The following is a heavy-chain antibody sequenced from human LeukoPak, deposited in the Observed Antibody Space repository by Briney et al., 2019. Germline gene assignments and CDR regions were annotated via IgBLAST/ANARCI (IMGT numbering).Heavy chain of an antibody. CDR1: GYTFTNYG. V-gene: IGHV1-18*01. J-gene: IGHJ4*02. Sequence: GASVKVSCKASGYTFTNYGISWVRQAPGLGLEWMGWISGYNGNTNFAQKFQGRVTMTTDTSTSTAYMELRSLRSDDTAVYYCGRQVDTTMALPDHWGQGTLVTVSS. CDR2: ISGYNGNT. D-gene: IGHD5-18*01. CDR3: GRQVDTTMALPDH.